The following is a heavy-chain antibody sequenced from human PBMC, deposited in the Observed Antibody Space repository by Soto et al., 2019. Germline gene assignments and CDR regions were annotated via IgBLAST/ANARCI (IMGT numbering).Heavy chain of an antibody. CDR2: INPDSGGT. CDR1: GYTFTAYY. D-gene: IGHD1-26*01. Sequence: QVQLVQSGAEVKKPGASVKVSCKTSGYTFTAYYIHWVRQAPGQGLEWMGCINPDSGGTKYAQKFQGRGTMTRDTSITTAYMDLSSLRSDDTAFYYCARALSFGSGTFDYWGQGTLVTVSS. J-gene: IGHJ4*02. V-gene: IGHV1-2*02. CDR3: ARALSFGSGTFDY.